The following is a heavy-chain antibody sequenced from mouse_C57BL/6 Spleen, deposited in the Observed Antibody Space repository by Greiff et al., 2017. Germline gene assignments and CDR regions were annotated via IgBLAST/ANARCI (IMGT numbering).Heavy chain of an antibody. Sequence: QVQLQQPGAELVRPGSSVKLSCKASGYTFTSYWMDWVKQRPGQGLEWIGNIYPSDSETPYNQKFKDKATLTVDKSSSTAYMQLSSLTSEDSAVYYCARGYYGNCGYAMDYWGQGTSVTVSS. D-gene: IGHD2-1*01. J-gene: IGHJ4*01. CDR1: GYTFTSYW. CDR2: IYPSDSET. CDR3: ARGYYGNCGYAMDY. V-gene: IGHV1-61*01.